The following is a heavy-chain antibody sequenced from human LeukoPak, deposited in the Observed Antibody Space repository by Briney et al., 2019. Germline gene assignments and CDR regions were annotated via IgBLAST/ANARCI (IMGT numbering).Heavy chain of an antibody. V-gene: IGHV3-30*03. CDR2: ISNDGSNY. Sequence: GGSLRLSCAASGFTFNTYGMHWVRQAPGKGLEWVAGISNDGSNYFHADSVKGRFTISRDNSKNTIYLQMNSLRAEDTAVYYCARAGVYGSGSPFFDYWGQGTLVTVSS. CDR1: GFTFNTYG. CDR3: ARAGVYGSGSPFFDY. J-gene: IGHJ4*02. D-gene: IGHD3-10*01.